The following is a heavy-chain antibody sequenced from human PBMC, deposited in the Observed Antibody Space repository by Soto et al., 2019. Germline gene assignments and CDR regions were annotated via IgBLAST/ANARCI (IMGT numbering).Heavy chain of an antibody. J-gene: IGHJ6*02. CDR2: IYHSGST. V-gene: IGHV4-38-2*02. Sequence: SETLSLTCAVSGYSISSGYYWGWIRQPPGKGLGWIGSIYHSGSTYYNPSLKSRVTISVDTSKNQFSLKLSSVTAADTAVYYCARDGKWELKLGYYYYGMDVWGQGTTVTVSS. CDR1: GYSISSGYY. D-gene: IGHD1-26*01. CDR3: ARDGKWELKLGYYYYGMDV.